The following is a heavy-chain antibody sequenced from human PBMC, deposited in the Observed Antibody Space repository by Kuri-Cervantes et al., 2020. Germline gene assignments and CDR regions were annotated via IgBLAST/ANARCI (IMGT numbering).Heavy chain of an antibody. Sequence: SETLSPTWNLSGGSIRIGSYYWGWIRQPPGKGLEWIGSIYYTGSTYYNPSLKSRVTISADTSKNQFSLKLISVTAADTAVYYCARRKRPGIAAAGTFSWGQGTLVTVSS. CDR1: GGSIRIGSYY. CDR2: IYYTGST. D-gene: IGHD6-13*01. J-gene: IGHJ5*02. V-gene: IGHV4-39*01. CDR3: ARRKRPGIAAAGTFS.